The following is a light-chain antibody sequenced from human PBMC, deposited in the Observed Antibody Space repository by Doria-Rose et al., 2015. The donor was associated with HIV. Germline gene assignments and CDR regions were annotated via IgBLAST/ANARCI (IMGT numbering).Light chain of an antibody. V-gene: IGKV1-39*01. CDR3: QQTYSSPPWT. CDR1: QTVSTY. CDR2: AAS. J-gene: IGKJ1*01. Sequence: YRVAIPCRASQTVSTYLNWFQQEPGKAPKLLIYAASRLQSGVPSRFSGSGSGTDFTLTISGLQPGDFATYYCQQTYSSPPWTFGQGTKVEMK.